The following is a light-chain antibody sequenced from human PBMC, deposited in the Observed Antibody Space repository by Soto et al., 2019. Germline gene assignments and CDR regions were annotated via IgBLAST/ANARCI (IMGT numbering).Light chain of an antibody. CDR2: EVN. Sequence: QSALTQPPSASGSPGQSVTISCTGTSSDVDDYNYVSWYQQHPGKAPKLMIYEVNVRPSGVPDRFSGSKSGNTASLTVSGLQAEDEADYYCCSSAGSNNLGVFGGGAKVTVL. J-gene: IGLJ2*01. CDR3: CSSAGSNNLGV. V-gene: IGLV2-8*01. CDR1: SSDVDDYNY.